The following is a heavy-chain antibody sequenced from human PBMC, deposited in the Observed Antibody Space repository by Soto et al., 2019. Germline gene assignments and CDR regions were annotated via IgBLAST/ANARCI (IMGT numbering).Heavy chain of an antibody. V-gene: IGHV4-39*07. J-gene: IGHJ6*03. Sequence: SETLSLTCTVSDGSINRSSSYWGWIRQPPGKGLEWVGCIYYLGSTNYNPSLKGRVSISVDTSKNQFSLKLSSVTAADTAVYYCARDNPENYYYMDVWGKGTTVTVSS. CDR1: DGSINRSSSY. CDR2: IYYLGST. CDR3: ARDNPENYYYMDV.